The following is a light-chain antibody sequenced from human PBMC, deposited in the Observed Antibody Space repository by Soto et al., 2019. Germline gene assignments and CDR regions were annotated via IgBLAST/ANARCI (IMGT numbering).Light chain of an antibody. J-gene: IGKJ4*01. V-gene: IGKV1-39*01. Sequence: DIQMTQLPSSLSASVGDRVTITCRASQSLNTNLNWYQQKPGKAPNLLIYAASTLQSGAPSRFSGSGSGTDFTLSISSLQPEDFATYYCQQYYSYPLTFGQGTKVDIK. CDR2: AAS. CDR1: QSLNTN. CDR3: QQYYSYPLT.